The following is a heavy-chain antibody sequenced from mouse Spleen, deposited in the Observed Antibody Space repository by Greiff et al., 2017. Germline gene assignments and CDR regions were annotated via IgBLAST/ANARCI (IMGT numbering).Heavy chain of an antibody. J-gene: IGHJ2*01. CDR2: INPYNGGT. CDR3: ARGMGNFDY. CDR1: GYTFTDYY. V-gene: IGHV1-19*01. Sequence: VQLQQSGPVLVKPGASVKMSCKASGYTFTDYYMNWVKQSHGKSLEWIGVINPYNGGTSYNQKFKGKATLTVDKSSSTAYMELNSLTSEDSAVYYCARGMGNFDYWGQGTTLTVSS.